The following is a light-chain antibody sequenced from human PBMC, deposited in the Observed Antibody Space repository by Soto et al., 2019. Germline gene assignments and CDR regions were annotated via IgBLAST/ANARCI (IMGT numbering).Light chain of an antibody. J-gene: IGKJ5*01. V-gene: IGKV3-11*01. CDR1: QSISSY. CDR3: QQRSNWPIT. Sequence: EIVLTQSPATLSLSPGERATLSCRASQSISSYLAWYQQKPGQAPRLLIYDASNRATDIPASFSGSGSGTDFTLTIRSLEPEDFAVYYCQQRSNWPITFGQGTRLEIK. CDR2: DAS.